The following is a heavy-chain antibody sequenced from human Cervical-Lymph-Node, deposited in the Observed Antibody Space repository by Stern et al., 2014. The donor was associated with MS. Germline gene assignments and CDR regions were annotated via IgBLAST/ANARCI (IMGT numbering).Heavy chain of an antibody. V-gene: IGHV1-2*06. CDR3: AKAWNYFDSSPYPEYHRH. D-gene: IGHD3-22*01. CDR2: INPNAGDT. J-gene: IGHJ1*01. CDR1: GYAFTGYY. Sequence: QVQLVESGAEMTKPGASVKVSCKASGYAFTGYYVHWVRQAPGQGLEWIGRINPNAGDTKSDERCQGRVTMIRDTFTSTAYMDLSRLRSDDTAVYYCAKAWNYFDSSPYPEYHRHWGQGTLVTVSS.